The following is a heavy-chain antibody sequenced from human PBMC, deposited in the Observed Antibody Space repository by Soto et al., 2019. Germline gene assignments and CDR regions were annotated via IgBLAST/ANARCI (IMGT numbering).Heavy chain of an antibody. Sequence: GESLKISCEGSGYSFAGYWIVRVRQMPGKGLEWMGIVYPSDSRTKYSPSFEGQVTFSADTSTNTAYLQWTSLKASDTAMYYCGRGNVANWLGPWGQGTLVTVSS. CDR3: GRGNVANWLGP. V-gene: IGHV5-51*01. CDR1: GYSFAGYW. CDR2: VYPSDSRT. J-gene: IGHJ5*02.